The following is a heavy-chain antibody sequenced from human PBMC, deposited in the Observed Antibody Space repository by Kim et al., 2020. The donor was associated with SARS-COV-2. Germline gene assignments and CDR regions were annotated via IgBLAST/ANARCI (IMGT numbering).Heavy chain of an antibody. V-gene: IGHV3-64D*09. Sequence: GGSLRLSCSASGFTFSSYAMHWVRQAPGKGLEYVSAISSNGGSTYYADSVKGRFTISRDNSKNTLYLQMSSLRAEDTAVYYCVKAPRGDYDSSGYYRPHFDYWGQGTLVTVSS. CDR1: GFTFSSYA. CDR3: VKAPRGDYDSSGYYRPHFDY. CDR2: ISSNGGST. J-gene: IGHJ4*02. D-gene: IGHD3-22*01.